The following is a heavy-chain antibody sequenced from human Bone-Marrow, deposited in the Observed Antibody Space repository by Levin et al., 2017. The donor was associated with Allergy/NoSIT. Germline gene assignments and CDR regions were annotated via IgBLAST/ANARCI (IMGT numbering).Heavy chain of an antibody. D-gene: IGHD3-3*01. V-gene: IGHV3-23*01. CDR1: GFTFSSYA. Sequence: PGGSLRLSCAASGFTFSSYAMSWVRQAPGKGLEWVSAISGSGGSTYYADSVKGRFTISRDNSKNTLYLQMNSLRAEDTAVYYCAKDHLSYDFWSGYLDYWGQGTLVTVSS. J-gene: IGHJ4*02. CDR2: ISGSGGST. CDR3: AKDHLSYDFWSGYLDY.